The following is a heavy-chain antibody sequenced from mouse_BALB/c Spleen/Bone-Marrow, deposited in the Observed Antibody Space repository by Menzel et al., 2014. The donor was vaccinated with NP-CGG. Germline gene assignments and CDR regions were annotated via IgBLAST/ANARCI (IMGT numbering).Heavy chain of an antibody. CDR1: GFTFSSYG. Sequence: EVQLVESGGGLVQPGGSLKLSCVASGFTFSSYGMSWVRQTPDKRLELVATINNNGGSTYYPDSVKGQFTISRDNAKNTLYLQMSGLKSEDTAMYYCARVYGWYFDVWGAGTTVTVSS. D-gene: IGHD1-1*01. CDR3: ARVYGWYFDV. J-gene: IGHJ1*01. CDR2: INNNGGST. V-gene: IGHV5-6-3*01.